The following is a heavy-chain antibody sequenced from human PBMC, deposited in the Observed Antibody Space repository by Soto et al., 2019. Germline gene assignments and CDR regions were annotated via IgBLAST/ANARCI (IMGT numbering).Heavy chain of an antibody. CDR2: IYPGDSDT. D-gene: IGHD2-2*01. Sequence: VESMKISCEGSGYSFTRYWIGWVRQMPGKGLEWMGIIYPGDSDTRYSPSFQGQVTISADKSISTAYLQWSSLKASDTAMYHCARPSSWRADAKCFQHWGQGTLVTVSS. V-gene: IGHV5-51*01. CDR3: ARPSSWRADAKCFQH. CDR1: GYSFTRYW. J-gene: IGHJ1*01.